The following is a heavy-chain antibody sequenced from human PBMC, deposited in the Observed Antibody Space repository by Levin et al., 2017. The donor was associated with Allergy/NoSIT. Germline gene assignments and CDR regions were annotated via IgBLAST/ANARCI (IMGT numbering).Heavy chain of an antibody. CDR1: GFTFSSYA. CDR3: ARDIMATPRGISPEYSSGWYSHAFDI. V-gene: IGHV3-30-3*01. CDR2: ISYDGSNK. D-gene: IGHD6-19*01. Sequence: GGSLRLSCAASGFTFSSYAMHWVRQAPGKGLEWVAVISYDGSNKYYADSVKGRFTISRDNSKNTLYLQMNSLRAEDTAVYYCARDIMATPRGISPEYSSGWYSHAFDIWGQGTMVTVSS. J-gene: IGHJ3*02.